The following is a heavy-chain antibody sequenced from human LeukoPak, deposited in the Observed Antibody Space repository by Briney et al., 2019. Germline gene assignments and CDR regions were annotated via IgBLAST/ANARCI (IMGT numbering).Heavy chain of an antibody. CDR3: AREPLHYYDSSGYLAPRMDY. V-gene: IGHV1-18*01. Sequence: ASVKVSCKASGYTFTSYGISWVRQAPGQGLEWMGWISAYNGNTNYAQKLQGRVTMTTDTSTSTAYMELRSLRSDDTAVYYCAREPLHYYDSSGYLAPRMDYWGQGTLVTVSS. J-gene: IGHJ4*02. CDR2: ISAYNGNT. CDR1: GYTFTSYG. D-gene: IGHD3-22*01.